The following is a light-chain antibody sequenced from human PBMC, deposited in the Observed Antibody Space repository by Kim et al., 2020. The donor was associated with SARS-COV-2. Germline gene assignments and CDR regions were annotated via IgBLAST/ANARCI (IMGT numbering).Light chain of an antibody. Sequence: SSELTQDPAVSVALGQTVRITCQGDSLRSYYATWYQQKPGQAPKVVIYGKNNRPSGIPDRFSGSTSGNTASLTITGTQAGDEADYYCNSRDSNDYVVFGGGTQVTVL. V-gene: IGLV3-19*01. CDR2: GKN. J-gene: IGLJ2*01. CDR3: NSRDSNDYVV. CDR1: SLRSYY.